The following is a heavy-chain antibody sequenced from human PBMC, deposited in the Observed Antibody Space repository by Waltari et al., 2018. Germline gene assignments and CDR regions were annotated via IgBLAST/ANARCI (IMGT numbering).Heavy chain of an antibody. CDR3: ARGGRLPMNY. Sequence: QVQLQESGPGLVKPSQTLSLPCAVSGGSISSGRYYWGWIRQPAGKGLEWIGYIYTSGSTNYNPPLKSRVTISVDTSKNQFSLKLSSVTAADTAVYYCARGGRLPMNYWGQGTLVTVSS. CDR2: IYTSGST. CDR1: GGSISSGRYY. V-gene: IGHV4-61*09. J-gene: IGHJ4*02. D-gene: IGHD6-25*01.